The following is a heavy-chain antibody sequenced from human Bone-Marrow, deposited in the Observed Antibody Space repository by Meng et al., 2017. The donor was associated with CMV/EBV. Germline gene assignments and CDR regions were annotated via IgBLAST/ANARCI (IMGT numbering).Heavy chain of an antibody. CDR2: IYYSGST. V-gene: IGHV4-59*12. D-gene: IGHD1-1*01. CDR3: ARTYRRAFDI. CDR1: GGSISSYY. Sequence: SETLSLTCIVSGGSISSYYWSWIRQPPGKGLEWIAYIYYSGSTYYNPSLKSRVTISVDTSKNQFSLKLSSVTAADTAVYYCARTYRRAFDIWGQGTMVTVSS. J-gene: IGHJ3*02.